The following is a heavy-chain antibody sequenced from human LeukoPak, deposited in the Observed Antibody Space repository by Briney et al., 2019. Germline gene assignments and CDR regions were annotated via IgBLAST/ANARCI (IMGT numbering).Heavy chain of an antibody. J-gene: IGHJ4*02. CDR3: AKMANSGSYGIFDY. D-gene: IGHD1-26*01. CDR2: IYGGGST. V-gene: IGHV3-53*01. CDR1: GFTVSSNY. Sequence: PGGSLRLSCAASGFTVSSNYMSWVRQAPGKGLEWVSVIYGGGSTYYADSVKGRFTISRDNSKNTLYLQMNSLRAEDTAVYYCAKMANSGSYGIFDYWGQGTLATVSS.